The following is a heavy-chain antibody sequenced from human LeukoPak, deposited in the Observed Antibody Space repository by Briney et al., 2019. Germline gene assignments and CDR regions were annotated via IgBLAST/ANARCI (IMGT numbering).Heavy chain of an antibody. CDR3: ARGTIVATIGL. J-gene: IGHJ4*02. V-gene: IGHV4-39*07. CDR2: IYYSGTT. CDR1: GGTISSSSYY. Sequence: SETLPLTCTVSGGTISSSSYYWGWIRQPPGKGLKWIGSIYYSGTTYYNPSLKSRVTISVDTSKNQFSLKLSSVTAADTAVYYCARGTIVATIGLWGQGTLVTVSS. D-gene: IGHD5-12*01.